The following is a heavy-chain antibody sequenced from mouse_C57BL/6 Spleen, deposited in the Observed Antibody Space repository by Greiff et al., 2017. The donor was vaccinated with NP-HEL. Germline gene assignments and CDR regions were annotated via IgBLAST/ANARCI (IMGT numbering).Heavy chain of an antibody. CDR1: GYTFTSYW. CDR2: FYPGSGST. CDR3: ARGGIYYDYDGYAMDY. Sequence: QVHVKQPGAELVKPGASVKMSCKASGYTFTSYWITWVKQRPGQGLEWIGDFYPGSGSTNYNEKFKSKATLTVDTSSSTAYMQLSSLTSEDSAVYYCARGGIYYDYDGYAMDYWGQGTSVTVSS. V-gene: IGHV1-55*01. J-gene: IGHJ4*01. D-gene: IGHD2-4*01.